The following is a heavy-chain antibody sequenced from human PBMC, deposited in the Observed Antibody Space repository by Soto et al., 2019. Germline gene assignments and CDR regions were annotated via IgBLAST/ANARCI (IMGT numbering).Heavy chain of an antibody. J-gene: IGHJ5*02. CDR1: GFTFSSYG. CDR3: ARDPPGDDYVWGSYPLLKGWFDP. Sequence: GGSLRLSCAASGFTFSSYGMHWVRQAPGKGLEWVAVIWYDGSNKYYADSVKGRFTISRDNSKNTLYLQMNSLRAEDTAVYYCARDPPGDDYVWGSYPLLKGWFDPWGQGTLVTVSS. CDR2: IWYDGSNK. V-gene: IGHV3-33*01. D-gene: IGHD3-16*02.